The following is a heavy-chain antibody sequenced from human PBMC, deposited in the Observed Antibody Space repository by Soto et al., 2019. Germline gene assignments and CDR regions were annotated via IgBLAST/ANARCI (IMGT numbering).Heavy chain of an antibody. CDR2: SNPNSGGT. Sequence: ASVKVSCKASGYTFTGYYMHWVRQAPGQGLEWMGWSNPNSGGTNYAQKFQGWVTMTRDTSISKAYMELRSLRSNDTAVYYCARVPAVAVDNWFDPWGKGNRFTVSS. V-gene: IGHV1-2*04. J-gene: IGHJ5*02. CDR3: ARVPAVAVDNWFDP. D-gene: IGHD6-19*01. CDR1: GYTFTGYY.